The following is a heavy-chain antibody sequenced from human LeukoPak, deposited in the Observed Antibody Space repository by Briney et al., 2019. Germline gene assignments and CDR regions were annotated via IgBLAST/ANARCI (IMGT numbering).Heavy chain of an antibody. D-gene: IGHD2-2*01. CDR1: GFTFSSYA. CDR3: ARDLSSTSSWATVPDY. V-gene: IGHV3-30*04. J-gene: IGHJ4*02. Sequence: GGSLRLSCAASGFTFSSYAMHWVRQAPGKGLEWVAVISYDGRNKYYADSVKGRFTISRDNSKNTLYLQMNSLRAEDTAVYYCARDLSSTSSWATVPDYWGQGTLVTVSS. CDR2: ISYDGRNK.